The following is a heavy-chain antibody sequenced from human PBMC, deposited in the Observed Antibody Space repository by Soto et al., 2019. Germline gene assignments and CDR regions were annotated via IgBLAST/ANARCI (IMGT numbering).Heavy chain of an antibody. CDR3: AADGGAGAVMGV. CDR2: LSSGGEYF. D-gene: IGHD6-13*01. Sequence: EVPMVDSGGGLVKPEGSLRLSCAASGLTFCAFGMSCVRQAPGKGIEWGSSLSSGGEYFDYADSVKARLTISRDNAKNALCLQLDSLRVEDTAMYFCAADGGAGAVMGVWGQGTRVTVSS. V-gene: IGHV3-21*01. J-gene: IGHJ6*01. CDR1: GLTFCAFG.